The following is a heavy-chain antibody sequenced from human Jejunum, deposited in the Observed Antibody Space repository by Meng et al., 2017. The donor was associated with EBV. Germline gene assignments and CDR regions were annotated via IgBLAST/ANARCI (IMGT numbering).Heavy chain of an antibody. CDR2: LYSNRGGT. Sequence: HVPLVLSRADVTHPSPSVTVSFNHSCSPFTYSYFPWVRPAPGHGLESLVSLYSNRGGTSYAQKFQGWVTMTRDPSISTAYMELSRLTSDATAVYYCALDYDSSTRETTFDYWGQGTLVTVSS. CDR1: CSPFTYSY. V-gene: IGHV1-2*04. J-gene: IGHJ4*02. D-gene: IGHD3-22*01. CDR3: ALDYDSSTRETTFDY.